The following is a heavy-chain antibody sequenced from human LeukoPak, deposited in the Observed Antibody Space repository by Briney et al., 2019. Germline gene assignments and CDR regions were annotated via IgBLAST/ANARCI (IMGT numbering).Heavy chain of an antibody. Sequence: GGSLRLSCAASGFTFSDYNMNWVRQAPGKGLEWVAVILNDGSQEKYADSVKGRFTISRDNSKNTLFLQMNSLRAEDTAVYYCARDDALGDNALDIWGQGTMVTVSS. V-gene: IGHV3-33*08. D-gene: IGHD3-16*01. CDR2: ILNDGSQE. J-gene: IGHJ3*02. CDR3: ARDDALGDNALDI. CDR1: GFTFSDYN.